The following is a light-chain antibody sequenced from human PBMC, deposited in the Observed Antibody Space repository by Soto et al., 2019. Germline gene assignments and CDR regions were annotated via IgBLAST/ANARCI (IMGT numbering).Light chain of an antibody. J-gene: IGKJ2*01. Sequence: EIVLTQSPGTLSLSPGERVTLSCRASQSVTSRHLAWYQQKPGQAPRLLIFAASGRPPTIPRRFSGSGSGTDFTLTISRLEAEDFAVYFCQQYHSSPYTFGQGTRLEIK. CDR2: AAS. V-gene: IGKV3-20*01. CDR3: QQYHSSPYT. CDR1: QSVTSRH.